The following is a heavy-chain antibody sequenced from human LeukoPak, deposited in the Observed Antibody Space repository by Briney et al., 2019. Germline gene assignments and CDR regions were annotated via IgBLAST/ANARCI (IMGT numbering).Heavy chain of an antibody. CDR1: GSYISSYY. V-gene: IGHV4-59*01. CDR3: ARARGSSRFDY. Sequence: SETLSLTCTVSGSYISSYYWSWIRQPPGKGLEWIGYIYYSGSTNYNPSLKSRVTISVDTSKNQFSLKLSSVTAADTAVYYCARARGSSRFDYWGQGTLVTVSS. D-gene: IGHD6-13*01. J-gene: IGHJ4*02. CDR2: IYYSGST.